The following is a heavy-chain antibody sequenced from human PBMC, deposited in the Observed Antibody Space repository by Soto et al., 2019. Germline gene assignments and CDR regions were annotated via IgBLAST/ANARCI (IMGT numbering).Heavy chain of an antibody. CDR1: GYTFTTYY. CDR2: IDPTAGST. D-gene: IGHD3-22*01. Sequence: QVQLVQSGAEVKKPGASVKVSCKASGYTFTTYYMHWIRQAPGQGLEWMGIIDPTAGSTSHAQKCQGRVTLTRDTSTSTVYMDLRSLRSEDTAVYYCARAGYYDSSGYDGFDIWGQGTMVTVSS. CDR3: ARAGYYDSSGYDGFDI. J-gene: IGHJ3*02. V-gene: IGHV1-46*01.